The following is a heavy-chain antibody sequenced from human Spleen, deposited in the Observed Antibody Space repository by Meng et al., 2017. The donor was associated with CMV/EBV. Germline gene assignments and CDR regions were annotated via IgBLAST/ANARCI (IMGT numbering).Heavy chain of an antibody. J-gene: IGHJ4*02. D-gene: IGHD5-24*01. Sequence: GSLRLSCTVSGGSVTSISYYWNWIRQPPGKGLEWVAYIYYSGSTVYNPSLKSRVTMSVDTSKNQVSLKLRSVTAADTAVYFCARGEMATIGYWGQGTVVTVSS. V-gene: IGHV4-61*01. CDR1: GGSVTSISYY. CDR2: IYYSGST. CDR3: ARGEMATIGY.